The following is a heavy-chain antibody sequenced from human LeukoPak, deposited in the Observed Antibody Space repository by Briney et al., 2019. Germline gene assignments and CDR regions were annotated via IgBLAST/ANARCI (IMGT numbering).Heavy chain of an antibody. Sequence: TSETLSLTCTVSGGSISSGGYYWSWIRQHPGKGLEWIGYIYYSGSTNYNPSLKSRVTISVDTSKNQFSLKLSSVTAADTAVYYCARHYYDSSGYRDAFDIWGQGTMVTVSS. CDR1: GGSISSGGYY. CDR3: ARHYYDSSGYRDAFDI. D-gene: IGHD3-22*01. V-gene: IGHV4-61*08. J-gene: IGHJ3*02. CDR2: IYYSGST.